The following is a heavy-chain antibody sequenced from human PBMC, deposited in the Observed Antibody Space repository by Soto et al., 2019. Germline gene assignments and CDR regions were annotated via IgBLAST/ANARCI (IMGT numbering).Heavy chain of an antibody. V-gene: IGHV4-59*08. J-gene: IGHJ4*02. CDR3: ARRTAGKRYYFDY. D-gene: IGHD6-13*01. CDR1: GGSISSYY. Sequence: SETLSLTCTVSGGSISSYYWSWIRQPPGKGLEWIGYIYYSGSTNYNPSLKSRVTISVDTSKNQFSLKLSSVTAADTAVYYCARRTAGKRYYFDYWGQGTLVTVSS. CDR2: IYYSGST.